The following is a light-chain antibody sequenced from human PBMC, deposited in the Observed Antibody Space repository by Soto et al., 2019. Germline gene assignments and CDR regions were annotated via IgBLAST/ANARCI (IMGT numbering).Light chain of an antibody. CDR3: QQYGSSPRT. CDR2: GAS. V-gene: IGKV3-20*01. Sequence: EIVMTQSPATLSVSPGERATLSCRSSQSVSSNLAWYRQKPGQAPRLRIYGASRRATGIPDRFSGSASGTDFTLTISRLEPEDFAVFYCQQYGSSPRTFGQGTKVDI. J-gene: IGKJ1*01. CDR1: QSVSSN.